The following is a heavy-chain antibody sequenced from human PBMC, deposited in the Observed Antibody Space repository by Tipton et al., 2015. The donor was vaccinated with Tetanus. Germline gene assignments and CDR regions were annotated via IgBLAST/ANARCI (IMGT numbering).Heavy chain of an antibody. CDR3: ARMGFTYGQVVY. CDR2: VYYSGRT. V-gene: IGHV4-30-2*05. D-gene: IGHD5-18*01. J-gene: IGHJ4*02. Sequence: TLSLTCAVSGGLISTGGYSWSWFRQPPGKGLEWIGHVYYSGRTYYNPPLKSRVTISADMSKNQFSLKLTSVTAADTATYYCARMGFTYGQVVYWGQGTLVTVAS. CDR1: GGLISTGGYS.